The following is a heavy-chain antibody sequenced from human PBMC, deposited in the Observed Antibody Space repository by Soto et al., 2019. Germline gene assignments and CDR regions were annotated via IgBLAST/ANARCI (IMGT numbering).Heavy chain of an antibody. CDR1: GGSISSGGYS. Sequence: SETLSLTCAVSGGSISSGGYSWSWIRQPPGKGLEWIGYISHSGSTYYNPSLRSRVTISVDTSKNQFSLKLSSVTAVDTAVYYCARGRVITNFDYWGQGTLVTVSS. V-gene: IGHV4-30-2*01. CDR2: ISHSGST. D-gene: IGHD3-22*01. J-gene: IGHJ4*02. CDR3: ARGRVITNFDY.